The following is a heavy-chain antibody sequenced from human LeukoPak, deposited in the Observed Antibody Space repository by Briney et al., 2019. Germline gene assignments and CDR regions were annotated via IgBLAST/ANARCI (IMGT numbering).Heavy chain of an antibody. D-gene: IGHD6-13*01. J-gene: IGHJ6*02. CDR1: GGSISSGGYY. CDR3: ARGLYSSSWTTYYYYGMDV. CDR2: IYYSGST. Sequence: SETLSLTCTVSGGSISSGGYYWSWIRQHPGKGLEWIGYIYYSGSTYYNPSLKSRVTISVDTSKNQFSLKLSSVTAADTAVYYCARGLYSSSWTTYYYYGMDVWGQGTTVTVSS. V-gene: IGHV4-30-4*08.